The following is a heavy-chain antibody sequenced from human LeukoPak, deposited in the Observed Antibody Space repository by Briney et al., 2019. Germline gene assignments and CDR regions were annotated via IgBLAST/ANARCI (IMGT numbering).Heavy chain of an antibody. CDR1: GFTFTSSA. CDR3: ARVRPQYYYGEDY. J-gene: IGHJ4*02. CDR2: IVVGSGNT. V-gene: IGHV1-58*01. Sequence: GSSVKVSCKASGFTFTSSAVQWVRQARGQRLEWRGWIVVGSGNTNYAQKFQGRVTMTRDTSTSTVYMELSSLRSEDTAVYYCARVRPQYYYGEDYWGQGTLVTVSS. D-gene: IGHD3-10*01.